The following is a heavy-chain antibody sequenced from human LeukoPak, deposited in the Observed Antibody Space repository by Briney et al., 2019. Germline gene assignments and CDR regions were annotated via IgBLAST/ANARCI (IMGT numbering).Heavy chain of an antibody. CDR1: GFTFSRYE. D-gene: IGHD3-10*02. CDR3: AELGTMNGGL. Sequence: SGGSLTLSCAASGFTFSRYEMNWVRQAAGKGLEWVSYISSSGSTIYYADSVKGRFTISRDNAKNSLYLQMNSLRAEDTAVYYCAELGTMNGGLWGKGTTVTIPS. J-gene: IGHJ6*04. CDR2: ISSSGSTI. V-gene: IGHV3-48*03.